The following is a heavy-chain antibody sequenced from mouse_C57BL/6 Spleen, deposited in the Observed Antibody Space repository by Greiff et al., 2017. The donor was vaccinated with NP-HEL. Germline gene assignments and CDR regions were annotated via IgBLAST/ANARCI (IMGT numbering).Heavy chain of an antibody. Sequence: QVQLQQPGAELVRPGTSVKLSCKASGYTFTSYWMHWVKQRPGQGLEWIGVIDPSDSYTNYNQKFKGKATLTVDTSSSTAYMQLSSLTSEDSAVYYCARWGTVVGYFDVWGTGTTVTVSS. CDR3: ARWGTVVGYFDV. J-gene: IGHJ1*03. CDR1: GYTFTSYW. D-gene: IGHD1-1*01. V-gene: IGHV1-59*01. CDR2: IDPSDSYT.